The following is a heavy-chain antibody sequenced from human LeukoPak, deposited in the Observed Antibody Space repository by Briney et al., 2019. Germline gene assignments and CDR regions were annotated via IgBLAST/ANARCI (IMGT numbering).Heavy chain of an antibody. CDR3: ARDKGGWYSSWFDP. V-gene: IGHV3-7*01. J-gene: IGHJ5*02. Sequence: PGGSLRLSCAASGFTFSSYWMSWVRQAPGKGLEWAANIKQDGSEKYYVDSVKGRFTISRDNAKNSLYLQMNSLRAEDTAVYYCARDKGGWYSSWFDPWGQGTLVTVSS. CDR2: IKQDGSEK. CDR1: GFTFSSYW. D-gene: IGHD6-19*01.